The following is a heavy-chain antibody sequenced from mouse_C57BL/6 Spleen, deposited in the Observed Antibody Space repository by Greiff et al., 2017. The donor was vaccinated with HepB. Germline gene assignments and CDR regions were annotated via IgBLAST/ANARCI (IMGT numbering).Heavy chain of an antibody. CDR2: INPNYGTT. J-gene: IGHJ1*03. CDR3: ARRRDYYGSSYTWWFDV. Sequence: VQLKQSGPELVKPGASVKISCKASGYSFTDYNMNWVKQSNGKSLEWIGVINPNYGTTSYNQKFKGKATLTVDQSSSTAYMQLNSLTSEDSAVYYCARRRDYYGSSYTWWFDVWGTGTTVTVSS. D-gene: IGHD1-1*01. CDR1: GYSFTDYN. V-gene: IGHV1-39*01.